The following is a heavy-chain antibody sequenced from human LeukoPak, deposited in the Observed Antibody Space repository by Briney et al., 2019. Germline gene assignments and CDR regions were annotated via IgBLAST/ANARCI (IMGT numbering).Heavy chain of an antibody. D-gene: IGHD5-12*01. CDR2: IYTSGST. V-gene: IGHV4-61*02. CDR1: GGSISSGSYY. Sequence: SETLSLTCTVSGGSISSGSYYWSWIRQPAGKGLEWIGRIYTSGSTNYNPSLKSRVTISVDTSKNQFSLKLSSVTAADTAVYYCARGIVATFDIWGQGTMVTVSS. J-gene: IGHJ3*02. CDR3: ARGIVATFDI.